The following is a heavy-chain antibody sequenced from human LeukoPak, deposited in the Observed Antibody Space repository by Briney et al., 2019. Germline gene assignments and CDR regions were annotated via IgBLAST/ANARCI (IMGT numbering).Heavy chain of an antibody. CDR1: GFTFSDYY. V-gene: IGHV3-11*05. J-gene: IGHJ4*02. D-gene: IGHD2-21*01. Sequence: GGSLRLSCAASGFTFSDYYMSWIRQAPGKGLEWVSDISSTSIYTNYADSVKGRFTISRDNAKNSLYLQMNSLRAEDTAVYYCVRDVWGDRDGFFEYWGQGTLVTVSS. CDR2: ISSTSIYT. CDR3: VRDVWGDRDGFFEY.